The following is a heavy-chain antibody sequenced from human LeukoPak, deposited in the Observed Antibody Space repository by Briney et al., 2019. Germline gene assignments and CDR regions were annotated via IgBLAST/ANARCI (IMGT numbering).Heavy chain of an antibody. Sequence: GESLKISCKGSGYSFTSYWIGWVRQMPGKGLEWMGIIYPGDSDTRYSPSFQGQVTISADKSISTAYQQWSSLKASDTAMYYCAINSGYSYGPAYYFDYWGQGTLVTVSS. V-gene: IGHV5-51*01. CDR2: IYPGDSDT. J-gene: IGHJ4*02. D-gene: IGHD5-18*01. CDR3: AINSGYSYGPAYYFDY. CDR1: GYSFTSYW.